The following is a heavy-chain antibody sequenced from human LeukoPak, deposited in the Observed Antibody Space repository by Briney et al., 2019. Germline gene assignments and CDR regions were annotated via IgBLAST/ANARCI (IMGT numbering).Heavy chain of an antibody. V-gene: IGHV3-48*04. CDR3: PRPPAYCSSTSCYYDG. CDR2: IISASGSI. J-gene: IGHJ4*02. D-gene: IGHD2-2*01. CDR1: GFTFSSNS. Sequence: PGGSLRLSCVASGFTFSSNSMNWVRQAPGKGVEWVSYIISASGSIYYADSVKGRFTVSRDNAKNSLFLQMNILRAEATAVYYCPRPPAYCSSTSCYYDGWGQRTLVTVSS.